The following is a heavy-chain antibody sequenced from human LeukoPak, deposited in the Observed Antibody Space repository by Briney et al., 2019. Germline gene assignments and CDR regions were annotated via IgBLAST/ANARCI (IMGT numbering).Heavy chain of an antibody. CDR1: GFTFSSYA. V-gene: IGHV3-23*01. Sequence: PGGSLRLSCAASGFTFSSYAMSWVRQAPGKGLEWVSAISGSGGSTYYADSVKGRFTISRDNSKNTLYLQMNRLRAEDTAVYYCTKDPNRYFDWLLTPYYYYYGMDVWGQGTTVTVSS. J-gene: IGHJ6*02. D-gene: IGHD3-9*01. CDR3: TKDPNRYFDWLLTPYYYYYGMDV. CDR2: ISGSGGST.